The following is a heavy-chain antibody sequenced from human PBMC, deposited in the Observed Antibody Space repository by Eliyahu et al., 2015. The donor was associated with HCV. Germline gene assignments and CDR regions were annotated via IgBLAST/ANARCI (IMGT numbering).Heavy chain of an antibody. CDR1: GGSFSGYY. CDR2: INHSGST. Sequence: QVQLQQWGAGLLKPSETLSLTCAVXGGSFSGYYWXWIRQPPGKGXEWIGEINHSGSTNYNPSLKSRVTISVDTSKNQFSLKLSSVTAADTAVYYCARGLPYYDILTGYYPISYYYYGMDVWGQGITVTVSS. D-gene: IGHD3-9*01. J-gene: IGHJ6*02. CDR3: ARGLPYYDILTGYYPISYYYYGMDV. V-gene: IGHV4-34*01.